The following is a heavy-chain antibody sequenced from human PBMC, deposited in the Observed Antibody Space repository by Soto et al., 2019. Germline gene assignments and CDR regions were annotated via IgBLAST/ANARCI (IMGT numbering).Heavy chain of an antibody. Sequence: QVQLVESGGGVVQPGRSLRLSCAASGFTFSSYGMHWVRQAPGKGLEWVAVISYDGSNKYYADSVKGRFTISRDNSKNPLYLQMNSLRAEDTAVYYCAKDRRYYYGSGSYQFDYWGQGTLVTVSS. CDR3: AKDRRYYYGSGSYQFDY. J-gene: IGHJ4*02. CDR2: ISYDGSNK. CDR1: GFTFSSYG. D-gene: IGHD3-10*01. V-gene: IGHV3-30*18.